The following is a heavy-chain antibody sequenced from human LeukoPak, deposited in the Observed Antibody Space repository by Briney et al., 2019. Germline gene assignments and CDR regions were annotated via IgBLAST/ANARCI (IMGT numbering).Heavy chain of an antibody. Sequence: SSVKVSCKASGGTFSSYATSWVRQAPGQGLEWMGRIIPIFGIANYAQKFQGRVTITADKSTSTAYMELSSLRSEDTAVYYCAAGGDSSGLDYWGQGTLVTVSS. CDR1: GGTFSSYA. CDR3: AAGGDSSGLDY. CDR2: IIPIFGIA. J-gene: IGHJ4*02. V-gene: IGHV1-69*04. D-gene: IGHD3-22*01.